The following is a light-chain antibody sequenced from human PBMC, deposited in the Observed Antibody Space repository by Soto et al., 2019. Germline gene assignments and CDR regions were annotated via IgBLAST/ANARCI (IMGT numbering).Light chain of an antibody. CDR1: QTVRNNY. V-gene: IGKV3D-20*02. J-gene: IGKJ5*01. CDR2: DAS. CDR3: QQRNIWPPVT. Sequence: EFVLTQSPGTLSLSPGERATLSCRASQTVRNNYLALYQQKPGQAPRLLIYDASSRATGIPDRFSGGGSGTDFTLTISRLEPEDSAVYYCQQRNIWPPVTFGQGTRREIK.